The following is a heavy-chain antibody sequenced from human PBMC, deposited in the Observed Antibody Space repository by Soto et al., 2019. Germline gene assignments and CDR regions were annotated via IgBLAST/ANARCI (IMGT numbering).Heavy chain of an antibody. CDR2: ISARGDIT. V-gene: IGHV3-23*01. Sequence: GGSLRLSCAGTGFSFSSDAMNWVRQTPGKGLEWVSAISARGDITHYADSVRGRFTISRDNSKNTLSLQLNSLRAEDTAVYYCAKEDYDFWSGQEWGQGTLVTVSS. CDR1: GFSFSSDA. D-gene: IGHD3-3*01. J-gene: IGHJ4*02. CDR3: AKEDYDFWSGQE.